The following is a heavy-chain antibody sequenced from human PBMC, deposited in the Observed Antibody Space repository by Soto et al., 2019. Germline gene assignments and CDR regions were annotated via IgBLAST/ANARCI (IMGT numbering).Heavy chain of an antibody. CDR1: GGFYSIKT. J-gene: IGHJ3*01. D-gene: IGHD3-22*01. V-gene: IGHV1-69*02. CDR2: IIPLVQII. CDR3: ATERRTDDSNTFDALEV. Sequence: QVQLVRSGAEVKKPGSSVKVSCKASGGFYSIKTISWVRQAPGQGLEWMGRIIPLVQIINNAQKFQGRVAISADKSTSTAYMELSSLTSDDTAISFCATERRTDDSNTFDALEVWGQGTMVTVSS.